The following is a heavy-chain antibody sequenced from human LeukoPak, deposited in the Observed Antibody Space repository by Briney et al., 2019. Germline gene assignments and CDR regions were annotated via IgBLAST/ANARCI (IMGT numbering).Heavy chain of an antibody. V-gene: IGHV3-30*18. CDR2: ISYDGSTK. Sequence: PGRSLRLSCAASGFIFSTHGKHWVRQAPGKGLEWVSLISYDGSTKYYADSVEGRFTISRDNSKSTLYLQLNSLRVEDTAVYYWAKDRHFYGAGPYYNLDYWGQGTLVTVSS. CDR1: GFIFSTHG. D-gene: IGHD3-10*01. J-gene: IGHJ4*02. CDR3: AKDRHFYGAGPYYNLDY.